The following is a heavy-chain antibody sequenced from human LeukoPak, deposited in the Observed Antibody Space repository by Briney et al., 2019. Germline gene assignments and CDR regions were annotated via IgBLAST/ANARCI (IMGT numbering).Heavy chain of an antibody. V-gene: IGHV3-21*01. J-gene: IGHJ4*02. D-gene: IGHD3-10*02. CDR2: ISSSSSYI. CDR1: GFTFSSYS. Sequence: GGSLRLSCAASGFTFSSYSMNWVRQAPGKGLEWVSSISSSSSYIYYADSVKGRFTISRDNAKNSLYLQMNSLRAEDTAVYYCARDITTRFGDPTPFDYWGQGTLVTVSS. CDR3: ARDITTRFGDPTPFDY.